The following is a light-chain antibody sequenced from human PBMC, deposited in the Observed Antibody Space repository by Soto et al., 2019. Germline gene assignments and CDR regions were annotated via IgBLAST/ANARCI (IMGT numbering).Light chain of an antibody. Sequence: QSALTQPASVSGSPGQSITISCTGTSSDVGTYNLVSWYQQHPGKAPKLMVYEVSKRPSGVSDRFSGSKSDNTASLSISGLQAEDEADYYCSSYTSSSTYVFGSGTQLTVL. CDR3: SSYTSSSTYV. CDR2: EVS. J-gene: IGLJ1*01. V-gene: IGLV2-14*02. CDR1: SSDVGTYNL.